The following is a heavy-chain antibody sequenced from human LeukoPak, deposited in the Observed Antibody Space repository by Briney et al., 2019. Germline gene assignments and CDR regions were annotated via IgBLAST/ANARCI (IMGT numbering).Heavy chain of an antibody. D-gene: IGHD3-10*01. Sequence: GGSLRLSCAVSGFTLSRHSMNWVRQAPGKGLEWVSCISSSSNYIYYADSVKGRFTISRDIAKNSLYLQMNSLRAEDTAVYYCARDPFRYYGSGSYPWGQGTLVTVSS. J-gene: IGHJ5*02. CDR1: GFTLSRHS. CDR3: ARDPFRYYGSGSYP. CDR2: ISSSSNYI. V-gene: IGHV3-21*01.